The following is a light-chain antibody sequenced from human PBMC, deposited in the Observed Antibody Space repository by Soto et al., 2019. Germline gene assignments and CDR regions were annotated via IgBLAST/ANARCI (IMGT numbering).Light chain of an antibody. Sequence: EIVLTQSPGTLSLSPGDRATLSCSASQTVSSNFLAWYQQRPAQAPRLLIHGASTRATGITDRFSGSVSGTDFTLIISGLEPEDFAVYYCQQYGTSPATFGQGTTGDNK. J-gene: IGKJ1*01. CDR3: QQYGTSPAT. V-gene: IGKV3-20*01. CDR1: QTVSSNF. CDR2: GAS.